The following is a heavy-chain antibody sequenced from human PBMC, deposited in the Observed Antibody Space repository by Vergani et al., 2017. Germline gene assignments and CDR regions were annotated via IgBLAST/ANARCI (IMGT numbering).Heavy chain of an antibody. D-gene: IGHD6-19*01. CDR3: ASDTHSGQRADR. CDR1: GGSMSGYY. J-gene: IGHJ5*02. CDR2: IHYSENT. Sequence: QVRLQESGPGLVKPSETLSLTCSVSGGSMSGYYWSWIRQPPGKGLEWIGSIHYSENTNYNPSLKTRVTISVDTSKNQFSLTLTSVTAADTAVYYCASDTHSGQRADRWGXGILVTVTS. V-gene: IGHV4-59*01.